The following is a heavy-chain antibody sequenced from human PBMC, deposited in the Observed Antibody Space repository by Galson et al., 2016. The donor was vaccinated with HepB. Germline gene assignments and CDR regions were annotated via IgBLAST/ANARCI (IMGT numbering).Heavy chain of an antibody. J-gene: IGHJ5*02. CDR3: ARRGYSYGLNWFDP. D-gene: IGHD5-18*01. CDR2: IYPSDSDT. CDR1: GYSFSNYW. V-gene: IGHV5-51*01. Sequence: QSGAEVKKPGESLKISCKGSGYSFSNYWIGWVRQMPGKGLEWMGIIYPSDSDTKYSPSFQGRVTISADKSLNTAYLQLSSLKSSDTAIYYCARRGYSYGLNWFDPWGQGTLVTVSS.